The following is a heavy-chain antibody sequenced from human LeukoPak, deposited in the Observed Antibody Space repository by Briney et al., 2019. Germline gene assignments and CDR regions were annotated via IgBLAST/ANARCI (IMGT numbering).Heavy chain of an antibody. CDR3: ARVNGYYDSSGYLDY. CDR1: GFTFSSYS. D-gene: IGHD3-22*01. Sequence: GGSLRLSCAASGFTFSSYSMNWVRQAPGKGLEWVSSISSSSSYIYYADTVKGRFTISRDNAKNSLYLQMNSLRAEGTAVYYCARVNGYYDSSGYLDYWGQGTLVTVSS. J-gene: IGHJ4*02. V-gene: IGHV3-21*01. CDR2: ISSSSSYI.